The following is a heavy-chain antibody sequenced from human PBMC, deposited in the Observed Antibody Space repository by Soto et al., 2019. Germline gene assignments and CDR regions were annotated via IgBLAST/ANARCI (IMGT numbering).Heavy chain of an antibody. CDR3: ARDKVLMVYTKGNWFDP. CDR1: GYTFTSYG. D-gene: IGHD2-8*01. Sequence: ASVKVSCKASGYTFTSYGISWVRQAPGQGLEWMGWISAYNGNTNYAQKLQGRVTMTTDTSTSTAYMELRSLRSDDTAVYYCARDKVLMVYTKGNWFDPWGQGTPVTVSS. J-gene: IGHJ5*02. V-gene: IGHV1-18*01. CDR2: ISAYNGNT.